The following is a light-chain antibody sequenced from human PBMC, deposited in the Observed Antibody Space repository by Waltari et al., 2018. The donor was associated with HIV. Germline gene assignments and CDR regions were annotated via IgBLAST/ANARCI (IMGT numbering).Light chain of an antibody. CDR2: GAS. CDR1: QSVSTN. V-gene: IGKV3-15*01. CDR3: QQYNNWRRT. J-gene: IGKJ4*01. Sequence: EIVMTQSPATLSVSPGERATLSCRASQSVSTNLAWYQQIPGQAPRLLIYGASTRASGMPVRFSGSGSGTEFTLTISSLQSEDFAVYYCQQYNNWRRTFGGGTKVEIK.